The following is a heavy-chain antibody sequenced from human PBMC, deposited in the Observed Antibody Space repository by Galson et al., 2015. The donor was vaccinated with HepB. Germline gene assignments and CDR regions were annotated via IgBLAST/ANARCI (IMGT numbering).Heavy chain of an antibody. CDR3: ARRRGGCSTRGNYYYGTHG. D-gene: IGHD2-15*01. CDR1: GSSFTSYW. CDR2: IYPGDSDT. J-gene: IGHJ6*02. Sequence: SGAEVKQPGESLKISCKGSGSSFTSYWIGWVRQMPGKGLEWMGIIYPGDSDTRYSPSFQGQVTISADKSISTAYLQWSSLNASDTAMYYCARRRGGCSTRGNYYYGTHGWGQGTTVTVSS. V-gene: IGHV5-51*01.